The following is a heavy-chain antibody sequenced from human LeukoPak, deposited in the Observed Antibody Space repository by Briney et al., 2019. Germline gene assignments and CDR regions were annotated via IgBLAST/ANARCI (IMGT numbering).Heavy chain of an antibody. CDR1: GGPFSGYY. CDR2: INHSGST. D-gene: IGHD3-22*01. Sequence: SETLSLTCAVYGGPFSGYYWSWIRQPPGKGLEWIGEINHSGSTNYNPSLKSRVTISVDTSKNQFSLKLSSVTAADTAVYYCARDPGNYYDSSGYYYYYYMDVWGKGTTVTVSS. V-gene: IGHV4-34*01. CDR3: ARDPGNYYDSSGYYYYYYMDV. J-gene: IGHJ6*03.